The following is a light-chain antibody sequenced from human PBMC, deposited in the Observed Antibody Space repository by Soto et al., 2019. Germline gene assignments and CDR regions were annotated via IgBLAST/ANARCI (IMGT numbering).Light chain of an antibody. CDR1: SSDVGGYNY. CDR2: DVS. Sequence: QSVLTQPASVSGSPGQSITISCTGTSSDVGGYNYVSWYQQHPGEDPKLMIYDVSNRPSGVSNRFSGSKSGNTASLTFSGLQAEDEAGYYCSSYTSSSTLLFGTGTKVTVL. CDR3: SSYTSSSTLL. J-gene: IGLJ1*01. V-gene: IGLV2-14*01.